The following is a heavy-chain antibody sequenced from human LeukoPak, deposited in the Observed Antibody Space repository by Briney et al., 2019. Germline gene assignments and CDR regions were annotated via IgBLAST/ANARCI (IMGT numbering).Heavy chain of an antibody. CDR2: IYTSGST. CDR1: GGSISSGSYY. D-gene: IGHD6-6*01. Sequence: SETLSLTCTVSGGSISSGSYYWSWIRQPAGKGLEWIGRIYTSGSTNYNPSLKSRVTISVYTSKNQFSLKLSYVTAADTAVYYCARGLAARRIVRYYHYMDVWGKGTTVTVSS. V-gene: IGHV4-61*02. CDR3: ARGLAARRIVRYYHYMDV. J-gene: IGHJ6*03.